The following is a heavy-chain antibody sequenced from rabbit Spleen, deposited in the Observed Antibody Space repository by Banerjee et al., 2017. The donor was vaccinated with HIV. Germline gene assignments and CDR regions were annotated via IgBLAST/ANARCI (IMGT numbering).Heavy chain of an antibody. J-gene: IGHJ6*01. CDR3: ARDTGTSFSSYGMDL. V-gene: IGHV1S45*01. CDR2: IAGDSSGFT. Sequence: QEQLEESGGDLVKPEGSLTLTCTASGFSFSSSSWICWVRQAPGKGLEWISCIAGDSSGFTYSATWAKGRFTCSKTSSTTVTLQMTSLTVADTATYFCARDTGTSFSSYGMDLWGPGTLVTVS. CDR1: GFSFSSSSW. D-gene: IGHD7-1*01.